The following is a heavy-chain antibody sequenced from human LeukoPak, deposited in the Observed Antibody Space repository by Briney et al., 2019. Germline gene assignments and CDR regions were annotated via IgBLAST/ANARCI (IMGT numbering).Heavy chain of an antibody. CDR3: ARLGPAEGFSRFYYFDY. CDR2: ITHSGST. D-gene: IGHD2-2*01. Sequence: PSETLSLTCAVYGGSFSGYYWSWIRQPPGKGLEWIGEITHSGSTNYNPSLKSRFTISLDTSKNQFSLKLSSVTAADTAVYYCARLGPAEGFSRFYYFDYWGQGTLVTVSS. V-gene: IGHV4-34*01. J-gene: IGHJ4*02. CDR1: GGSFSGYY.